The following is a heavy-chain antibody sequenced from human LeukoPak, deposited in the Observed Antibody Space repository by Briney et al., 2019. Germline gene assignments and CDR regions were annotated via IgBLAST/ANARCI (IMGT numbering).Heavy chain of an antibody. CDR3: ARAVRYCDNGVCYYYFDY. Sequence: ASVKVSCKASGYTFTSYDINWMRQATGQGLEWMGWTNPNSGNTGYAQKVQGRVTMTRDTSISTAYMELSSLRSEDTAVYYCARAVRYCDNGVCYYYFDYWGQGTLVTVSS. CDR1: GYTFTSYD. CDR2: TNPNSGNT. J-gene: IGHJ4*02. D-gene: IGHD2-8*01. V-gene: IGHV1-8*01.